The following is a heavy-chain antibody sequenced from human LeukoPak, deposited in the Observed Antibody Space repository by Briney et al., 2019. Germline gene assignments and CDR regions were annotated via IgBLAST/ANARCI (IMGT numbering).Heavy chain of an antibody. Sequence: KTGGSLRLSCAASGFTFSAYNMNWVRRTPGKGLEWVSSITTSSSYMFYADSVRGRFTISRDNAENSLYLQMNSLRAEDTAVYYCAKASTMVRGVIIPQHMDVWGKGTTVTISS. D-gene: IGHD3-10*01. J-gene: IGHJ6*03. CDR2: ITTSSSYM. V-gene: IGHV3-21*04. CDR1: GFTFSAYN. CDR3: AKASTMVRGVIIPQHMDV.